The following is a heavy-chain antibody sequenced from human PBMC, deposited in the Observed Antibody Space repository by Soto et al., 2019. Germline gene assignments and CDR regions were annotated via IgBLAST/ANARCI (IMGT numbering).Heavy chain of an antibody. V-gene: IGHV4-39*01. CDR3: ASHPGTSGWYVFFRNFDY. J-gene: IGHJ4*02. CDR1: GGSISSSSYY. D-gene: IGHD6-19*01. CDR2: IYYSGST. Sequence: SETLSLTCTVSGGSISSSSYYWGWIRQPPGKGLEWIGSIYYSGSTYYNPSLKSRVTISVDTSKNQFSLKLSSVTAADTAVYYCASHPGTSGWYVFFRNFDYWGQGTRVTVSS.